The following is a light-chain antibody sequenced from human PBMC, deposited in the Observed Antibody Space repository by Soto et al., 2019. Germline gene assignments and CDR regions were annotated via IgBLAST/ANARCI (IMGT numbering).Light chain of an antibody. CDR2: EVT. Sequence: QSALTQPASVSGSLGQSITISCTGTSSDVGAYNYVSWYQQHPDKAPKLLIFEVTNRPSGVSGRFSGSKSGITASLSISGLQADDEADYYCSSYGGSNVFGTGTKLTVL. CDR3: SSYGGSNV. V-gene: IGLV2-14*01. CDR1: SSDVGAYNY. J-gene: IGLJ1*01.